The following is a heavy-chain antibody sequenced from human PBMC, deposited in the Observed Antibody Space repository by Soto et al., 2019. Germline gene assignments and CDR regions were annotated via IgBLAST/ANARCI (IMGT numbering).Heavy chain of an antibody. V-gene: IGHV3-9*01. D-gene: IGHD3-3*01. J-gene: IGHJ6*03. Sequence: GGSLRLSCAASGFTFDDYAMHWDRQAPGKGLEWVSGISWNSGSIGYANSVKGRFTISRDNAKNSLYLQMNSLRAEDTALYYCAKEGGRTYYDFWSGYSDYYMDVWGKGTTVTVSS. CDR2: ISWNSGSI. CDR3: AKEGGRTYYDFWSGYSDYYMDV. CDR1: GFTFDDYA.